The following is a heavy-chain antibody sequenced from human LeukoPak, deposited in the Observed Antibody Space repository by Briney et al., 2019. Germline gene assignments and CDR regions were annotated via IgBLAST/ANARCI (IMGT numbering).Heavy chain of an antibody. Sequence: GASVKVSCKASGGTFSSYAISWVRQAPGRGLEWMGGIIPIFGTANYAQKFQGRVTITADESTSTAYVELSSLRSEDTAVYYCARGESHEVGATILGSWGQGTLVTVSS. CDR3: ARGESHEVGATILGS. CDR1: GGTFSSYA. V-gene: IGHV1-69*13. CDR2: IIPIFGTA. D-gene: IGHD1-26*01. J-gene: IGHJ5*02.